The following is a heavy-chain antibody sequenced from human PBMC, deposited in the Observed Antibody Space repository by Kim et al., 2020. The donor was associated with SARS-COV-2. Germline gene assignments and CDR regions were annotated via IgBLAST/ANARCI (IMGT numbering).Heavy chain of an antibody. CDR2: IKSNTDGGTT. D-gene: IGHD3-9*01. J-gene: IGHJ6*02. Sequence: GGSLRLSCAGSGFIFNNAWMTWVRQAPGKGLEWVGRIKSNTDGGTTDYAASVKGRFTISRDESKSTLYLQMNSLKTEDTAVYYCTTVGSGLILSGYFSLDVWGQGTTVTVAS. CDR1: GFIFNNAW. CDR3: TTVGSGLILSGYFSLDV. V-gene: IGHV3-15*01.